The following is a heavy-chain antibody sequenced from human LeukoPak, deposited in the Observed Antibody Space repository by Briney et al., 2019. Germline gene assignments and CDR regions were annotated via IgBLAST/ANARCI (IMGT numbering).Heavy chain of an antibody. CDR2: ISTSSSYI. J-gene: IGHJ4*02. D-gene: IGHD3-22*01. V-gene: IGHV3-21*01. CDR3: ARDTGYYDSTGYDY. Sequence: PGGPLRLSCAASGFTLSSYYMNWVRQAPGKGLEWVSSISTSSSYIYYADSMKGRFTISRDNAKNSLYLQMNSLRAEDTAVYYCARDTGYYDSTGYDYWGQGTLVIVSS. CDR1: GFTLSSYY.